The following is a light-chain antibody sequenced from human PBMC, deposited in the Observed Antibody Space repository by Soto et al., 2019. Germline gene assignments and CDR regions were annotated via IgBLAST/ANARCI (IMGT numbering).Light chain of an antibody. CDR2: NTN. V-gene: IGLV8-61*01. CDR3: VLYGGSGIHWV. Sequence: QTVVTQEPSFSVSPGRTVTLTCGLSSGSVSTRNYPSWYQQIPGQAPRTLIYNTNTRSSGVPDRFSGSILGNKAALAITGAQAEDESDYYCVLYGGSGIHWVFGGGTKLTVL. J-gene: IGLJ3*02. CDR1: SGSVSTRNY.